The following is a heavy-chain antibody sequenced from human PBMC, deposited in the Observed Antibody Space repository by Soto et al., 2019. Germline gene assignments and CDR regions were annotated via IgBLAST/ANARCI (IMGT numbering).Heavy chain of an antibody. CDR3: GRGRSGELVVFY. CDR2: ISPVTGGA. D-gene: IGHD1-7*01. Sequence: QVQLVQSGAEVKKPGASVKVSCKASGNTFTGHYIHWVRQAPGQGPEWMGEISPVTGGAKYAQKFQGRVTMTRDTSITTVYMELTNLSPDDTAVYYCGRGRSGELVVFYWGQGTLVSVSS. J-gene: IGHJ4*02. CDR1: GNTFTGHY. V-gene: IGHV1-2*02.